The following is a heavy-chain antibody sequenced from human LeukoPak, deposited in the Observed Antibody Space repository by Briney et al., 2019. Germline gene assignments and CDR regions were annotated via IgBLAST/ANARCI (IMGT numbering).Heavy chain of an antibody. J-gene: IGHJ4*02. V-gene: IGHV3-74*01. D-gene: IGHD7-27*01. Sequence: GGSLRLSCAASGFTFSSYWIHWVRQTPGKGLVWVSRINTDGSITSYADSVKGRFTISRDNAKNTLYLQMNSLRVEDTAVYYCAKDFTGARDYWGQGTLVTVSS. CDR3: AKDFTGARDY. CDR2: INTDGSIT. CDR1: GFTFSSYW.